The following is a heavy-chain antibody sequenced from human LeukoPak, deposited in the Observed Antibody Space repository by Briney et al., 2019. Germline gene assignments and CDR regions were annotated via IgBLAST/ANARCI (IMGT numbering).Heavy chain of an antibody. D-gene: IGHD5-18*01. V-gene: IGHV4-30-2*01. Sequence: PSETLSLTCAVSGGSIGSGGYSWSWIRQPPGKGLEWIGYIYHSGSTYYNPSLKSRVTISVDRSKNQFSLKLSSVTAADTAVYYCARGKIQLWAFDYWGQGTLVAVSS. CDR1: GGSIGSGGYS. CDR3: ARGKIQLWAFDY. J-gene: IGHJ4*02. CDR2: IYHSGST.